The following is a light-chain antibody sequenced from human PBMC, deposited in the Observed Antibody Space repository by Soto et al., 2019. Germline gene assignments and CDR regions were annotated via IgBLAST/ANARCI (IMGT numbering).Light chain of an antibody. CDR1: SSDVGGYNY. J-gene: IGLJ3*02. CDR2: EVT. CDR3: SSYTNSDTWV. Sequence: QSVLTQPASVSGSPGQSITISCTGTSSDVGGYNYVSWYQQHPGQVPKLTIYEVTNRPSGVSSRFSGSKSCNTASLTISGLQAEDEADYYCSSYTNSDTWVFGGGTKLTVL. V-gene: IGLV2-14*01.